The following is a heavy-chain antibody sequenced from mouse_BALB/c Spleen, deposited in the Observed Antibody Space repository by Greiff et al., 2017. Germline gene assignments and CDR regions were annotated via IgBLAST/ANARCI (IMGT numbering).Heavy chain of an antibody. Sequence: DVMLVESGGGLVKPGGSLKLSCAASGFTFSSYAMSWVRQTPEKRLEWVATISSGGSYTYYPDSVKGRFTISRDNAKNTLYLQMSSLRSEDTAMYYCASIYYDYDGFDYWGQGTTLTVSS. CDR3: ASIYYDYDGFDY. CDR2: ISSGGSYT. J-gene: IGHJ2*01. D-gene: IGHD2-4*01. V-gene: IGHV5-9-1*01. CDR1: GFTFSSYA.